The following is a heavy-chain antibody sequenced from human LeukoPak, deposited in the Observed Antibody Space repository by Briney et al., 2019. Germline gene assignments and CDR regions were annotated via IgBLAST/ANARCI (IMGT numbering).Heavy chain of an antibody. CDR1: GGSFSGYY. Sequence: SETLSLTCAVYGGSFSGYYWSWIRQPPGKGLEWIGEINHSGSTNYNPSLKSRVTISVDTSKNQFSLKLSSVTAADTAVYYCARDRAPCSSTSCYTLDSDYWGQGTLVTVSS. V-gene: IGHV4-34*01. J-gene: IGHJ4*02. D-gene: IGHD2-2*02. CDR2: INHSGST. CDR3: ARDRAPCSSTSCYTLDSDY.